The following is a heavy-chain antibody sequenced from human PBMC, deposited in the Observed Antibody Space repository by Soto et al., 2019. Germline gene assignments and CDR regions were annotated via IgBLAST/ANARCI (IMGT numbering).Heavy chain of an antibody. Sequence: SETLSLTCTVSGGSISGYYWSWIRQPPGKGLEWIGYIYYSGSTNYNPSLKSRVTISVDTSKNQFSLKLSSVTAADTAVYYCARGLGYCSGGSCLGVLDYWGQGTLVTVSS. CDR1: GGSISGYY. CDR2: IYYSGST. CDR3: ARGLGYCSGGSCLGVLDY. J-gene: IGHJ4*02. V-gene: IGHV4-59*01. D-gene: IGHD2-15*01.